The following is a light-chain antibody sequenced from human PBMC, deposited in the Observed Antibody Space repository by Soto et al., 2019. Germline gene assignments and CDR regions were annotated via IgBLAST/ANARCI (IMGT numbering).Light chain of an antibody. V-gene: IGLV1-44*01. CDR2: TND. J-gene: IGLJ3*02. CDR3: VAWDVRLNGPV. Sequence: QSVLTQPPSASGTPGQSVIISCSGSSSNIGSHPVNWYQQLPGTAPKLLIYTNDQRPSGVPDRFSGSKSGTSASLAISGLQSEDEAHYYCVAWDVRLNGPVFGGGTKLTVL. CDR1: SSNIGSHP.